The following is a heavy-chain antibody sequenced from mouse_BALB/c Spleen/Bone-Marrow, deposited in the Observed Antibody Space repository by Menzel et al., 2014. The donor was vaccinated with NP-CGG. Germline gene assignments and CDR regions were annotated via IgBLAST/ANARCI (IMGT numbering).Heavy chain of an antibody. V-gene: IGHV1S29*02. D-gene: IGHD2-2*01. J-gene: IGHJ4*01. CDR3: AREGGYYDALDF. CDR1: GYSFTDYN. Sequence: EVQLQQSGPELVKHGPSVKISCKASGYSFTDYNTHRAKQSHGKSLEWIGYIYPDNGGTGYSQNSRSKATLTVGTASSTAYMEVRSLTTEDSAVYYCAREGGYYDALDFGGQGTSITVSS. CDR2: IYPDNGGT.